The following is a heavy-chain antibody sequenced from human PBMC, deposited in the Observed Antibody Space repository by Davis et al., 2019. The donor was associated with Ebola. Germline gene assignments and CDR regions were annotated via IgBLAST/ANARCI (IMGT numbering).Heavy chain of an antibody. CDR2: ISDDGRDK. Sequence: SCAASGFTFSGYPLHWFRQAPGKGLEWVAVISDDGRDKHHADSVKGRFTISRDNSKNTLYLQMNSLGAEDTALYYCARDRQRPAVYYFDYWGHGTLVTVSS. D-gene: IGHD2-2*01. V-gene: IGHV3-30*04. J-gene: IGHJ4*01. CDR3: ARDRQRPAVYYFDY. CDR1: GFTFSGYP.